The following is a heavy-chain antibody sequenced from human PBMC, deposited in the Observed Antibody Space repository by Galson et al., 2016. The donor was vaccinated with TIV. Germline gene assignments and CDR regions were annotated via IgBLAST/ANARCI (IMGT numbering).Heavy chain of an antibody. D-gene: IGHD5-24*01. CDR3: ARPDSIHYNYAMDV. V-gene: IGHV4-39*01. CDR2: IYYSGIT. Sequence: ETLSLTCTVSGGSINSNTYYWGWIRQSPGKGLEWIGSIYYSGITYYKPSLKSRVTISVDTPKNQISLKVTSVSAADTAMYYCARPDSIHYNYAMDVWGPGTAVTVSS. CDR1: GGSINSNTYY. J-gene: IGHJ6*02.